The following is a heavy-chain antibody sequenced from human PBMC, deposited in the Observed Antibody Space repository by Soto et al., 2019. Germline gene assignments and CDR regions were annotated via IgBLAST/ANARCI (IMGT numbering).Heavy chain of an antibody. J-gene: IGHJ4*02. V-gene: IGHV3-21*01. D-gene: IGHD2-15*01. CDR3: ARDSAPRDIVVVVAATHSDY. CDR1: GFTFSSYS. CDR2: ISSSSSYI. Sequence: GGSLRLSCAASGFTFSSYSMNWVRQAPGKGLEWVSSISSSSSYIYYADSVKGRFTISRDNAKNSLYLQMNSLRAEDTAAYYCARDSAPRDIVVVVAATHSDYWGQGTLVTVSS.